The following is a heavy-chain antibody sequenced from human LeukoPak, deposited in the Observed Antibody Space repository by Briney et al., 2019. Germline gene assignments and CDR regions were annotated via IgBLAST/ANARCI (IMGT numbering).Heavy chain of an antibody. V-gene: IGHV4-34*01. J-gene: IGHJ4*02. CDR2: INHSGST. Sequence: PSETLSLTCAVYGGSFSGYYWSWIRQPPGKGLEWIGEINHSGSTNYNPSLKSRVTISVDTSKNQFSLKLSSVTAADRAVYYCARGGSDWYQDYWGQGTLVTVSS. D-gene: IGHD6-19*01. CDR3: ARGGSDWYQDY. CDR1: GGSFSGYY.